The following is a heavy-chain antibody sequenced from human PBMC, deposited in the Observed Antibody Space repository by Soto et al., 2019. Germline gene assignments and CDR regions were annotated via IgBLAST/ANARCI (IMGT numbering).Heavy chain of an antibody. D-gene: IGHD4-4*01. CDR1: GFTFGGSA. CDR3: TRQPPYRNSDFDY. Sequence: GGSLRLSCAASGFTFGGSAMHWVGQASGKGLEWVGRIRSKANSYATAYAASVKGRFTISRDDSKNTAYLQMNSLKTEDTAVYYCTRQPPYRNSDFDYWGQGTLVTVSS. V-gene: IGHV3-73*01. CDR2: IRSKANSYAT. J-gene: IGHJ4*02.